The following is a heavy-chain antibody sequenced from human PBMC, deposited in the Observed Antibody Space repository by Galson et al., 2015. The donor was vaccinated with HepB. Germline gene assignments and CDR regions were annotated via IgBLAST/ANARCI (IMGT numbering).Heavy chain of an antibody. J-gene: IGHJ4*02. CDR2: VYYGGGT. CDR1: GGSTSSNGYY. CDR3: ARRGALAGFYYFDY. V-gene: IGHV4-39*01. Sequence: SETLSLTCTVSGGSTSSNGYYWGWIRQPPGKGLEWIGNVYYGGGTYYNPSLKSRLTISVDTPKNQFSLKLTSVTAADTAVYYCARRGALAGFYYFDYWGQGTLVTVSS. D-gene: IGHD6-19*01.